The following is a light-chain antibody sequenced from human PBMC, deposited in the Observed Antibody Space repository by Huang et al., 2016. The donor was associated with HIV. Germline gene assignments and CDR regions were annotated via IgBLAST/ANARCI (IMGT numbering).Light chain of an antibody. V-gene: IGKV2-30*01. Sequence: DVVMTQSPLSLPVTLGQPASISCRSSESLVYSDGNTYLNWFQQRPGQSPRRLIYKVSIRDSGVPDRFSGSVSGTNFTLQISRVEAEDVGIYYCMQGSHWPPTFGPGTKVDFK. CDR1: ESLVYSDGNTY. CDR2: KVS. CDR3: MQGSHWPPT. J-gene: IGKJ3*01.